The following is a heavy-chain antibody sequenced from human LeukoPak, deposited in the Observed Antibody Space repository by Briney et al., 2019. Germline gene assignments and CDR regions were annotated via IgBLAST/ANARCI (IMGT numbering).Heavy chain of an antibody. V-gene: IGHV3-23*01. Sequence: GGSLRLSCAASGFTFSSSAMTWVRQAPGQGLEWVSSISGSGTNTYHADSVKGRFTISRDNSKSTLYLQVNSLRAEDTALYYCAKDRFSSSWFDGPDIWGQGTVVTVSS. CDR2: ISGSGTNT. CDR1: GFTFSSSA. J-gene: IGHJ3*02. CDR3: AKDRFSSSWFDGPDI. D-gene: IGHD6-13*01.